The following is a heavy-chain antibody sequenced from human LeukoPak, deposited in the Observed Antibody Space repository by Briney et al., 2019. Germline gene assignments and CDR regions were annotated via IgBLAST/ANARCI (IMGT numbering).Heavy chain of an antibody. CDR3: ARDGLYCTNGVCSSDI. V-gene: IGHV1-46*01. Sequence: ASVNVSCKASGYSFTRHYMNWVRQAAGQGLERMGKINPSSGGTGYAQKFQGRVTMTRDTSTSTVYMELTSLRSEDTAVYYCARDGLYCTNGVCSSDIWGQGTLVTVSS. CDR2: INPSSGGT. D-gene: IGHD2-8*01. CDR1: GYSFTRHY. J-gene: IGHJ3*02.